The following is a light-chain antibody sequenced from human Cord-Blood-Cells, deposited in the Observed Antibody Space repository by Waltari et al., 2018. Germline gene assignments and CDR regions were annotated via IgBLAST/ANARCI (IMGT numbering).Light chain of an antibody. CDR1: TIAVGGYNY. J-gene: IGLJ1*01. CDR3: CSYAGSYTFYV. CDR2: DVS. Sequence: QSALTQPRSVSGSPGQSVTISSTGTTIAVGGYNYVSWYQQNPGKPPKLMIYDVSKRPSGVPDRVSGSKSVNTASLTISGLHAEDEADYYCCSYAGSYTFYVFGTGTKVTVL. V-gene: IGLV2-11*01.